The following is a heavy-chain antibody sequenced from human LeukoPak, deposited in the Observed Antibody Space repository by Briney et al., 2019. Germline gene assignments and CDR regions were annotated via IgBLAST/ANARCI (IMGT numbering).Heavy chain of an antibody. D-gene: IGHD3-9*01. CDR3: ARWEVPYYDILTGYGAWDY. Sequence: ASVKVSCKASGYTFTSYGISWVRQAPGQGLEWMGWISAYNGNTNYAQKLQGRVTMTTDTSTSTAYTELRSLRSDDTAVYYCARWEVPYYDILTGYGAWDYWGQGTLVTVSS. CDR1: GYTFTSYG. V-gene: IGHV1-18*01. J-gene: IGHJ4*02. CDR2: ISAYNGNT.